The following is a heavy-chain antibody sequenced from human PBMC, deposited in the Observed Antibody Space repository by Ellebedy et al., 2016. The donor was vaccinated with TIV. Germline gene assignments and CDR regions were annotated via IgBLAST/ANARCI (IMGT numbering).Heavy chain of an antibody. CDR3: AGGSGSYSGYFDF. V-gene: IGHV1-18*01. J-gene: IGHJ2*01. CDR2: ISAYNGNT. Sequence: ASVKVSXXASGYTFTSYGISWVRQAPGQGLEWMGWISAYNGNTNYAQKLQGRVTMTTDTSTSTAYMELSSLRSEDTAVYYCAGGSGSYSGYFDFWGRGTLVTVSS. CDR1: GYTFTSYG. D-gene: IGHD3-10*01.